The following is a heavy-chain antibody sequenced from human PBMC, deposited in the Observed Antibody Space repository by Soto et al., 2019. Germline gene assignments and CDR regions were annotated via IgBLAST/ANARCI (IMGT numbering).Heavy chain of an antibody. J-gene: IGHJ3*02. V-gene: IGHV3-23*01. CDR2: ISGSGDNI. CDR3: ARPRGYGVLDAYDI. D-gene: IGHD4-17*01. CDR1: GATFSTYA. Sequence: PGGSLTLSCAASGATFSTYALSWVRQPPGKGLEWVSAISGSGDNIFYADSVKGRFTISRDSSTPTLQFNRLRAEDTAVYYCARPRGYGVLDAYDIWGQGTMVTVSS.